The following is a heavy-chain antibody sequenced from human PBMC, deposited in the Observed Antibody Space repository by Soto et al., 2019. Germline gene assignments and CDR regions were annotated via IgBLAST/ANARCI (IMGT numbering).Heavy chain of an antibody. V-gene: IGHV5-51*01. Sequence: GESLNISSKRSVYTFTTYLTGWVRHMPGKGLEWMGIIYPGDSDTRYSPSFQGQVTISADKSISTAYLQWSSLKASDTAMYYCARSHPPLYNWNANYGMDVWGQGTTVTVSS. CDR1: VYTFTTYL. CDR2: IYPGDSDT. J-gene: IGHJ6*02. CDR3: ARSHPPLYNWNANYGMDV. D-gene: IGHD1-20*01.